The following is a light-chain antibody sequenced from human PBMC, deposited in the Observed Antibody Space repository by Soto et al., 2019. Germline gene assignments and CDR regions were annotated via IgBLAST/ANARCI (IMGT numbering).Light chain of an antibody. CDR1: QTISSW. CDR2: KAS. CDR3: KQYNSYSRT. J-gene: IGKJ1*01. V-gene: IGKV1-5*03. Sequence: DIQMTQSPSTLSGSVGDRVTITCRASQTISSWLAWYQQKPGKAPKLLIYKASTLKSGVPSRFSGSGSGTEFTLTISSLQPDDFATYYCKQYNSYSRTVGQGTKVDIK.